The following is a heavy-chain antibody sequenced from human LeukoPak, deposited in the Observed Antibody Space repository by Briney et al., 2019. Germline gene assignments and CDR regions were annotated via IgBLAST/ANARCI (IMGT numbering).Heavy chain of an antibody. CDR3: ARDLGPGGEYGDY. Sequence: QPGGSLRLSCAASGFTFSSYAMSWVRQAPGKGLEWVSAISGSGGSTYYADSVKGRFTISRDNSKNTLYLQMNSLRAEDTAVYYCARDLGPGGEYGDYWGQGTLVTVSS. CDR2: ISGSGGST. J-gene: IGHJ4*02. V-gene: IGHV3-23*01. D-gene: IGHD3-16*01. CDR1: GFTFSSYA.